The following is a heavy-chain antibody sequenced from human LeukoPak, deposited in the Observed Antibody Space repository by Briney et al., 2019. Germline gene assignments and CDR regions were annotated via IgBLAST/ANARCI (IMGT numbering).Heavy chain of an antibody. CDR3: ARGDILTGYYTPWYYYYYYGMDV. J-gene: IGHJ6*02. CDR1: GGSFSGYY. Sequence: SETLSLTCAVYGGSFSGYYWSWIRQPPGKGLEWIGEINHSGSTNYNPSLKSRVTISVDTSKNQFSLKLSSVTAADTAVYYCARGDILTGYYTPWYYYYYYGMDVWGQGTTVTVSS. D-gene: IGHD3-9*01. CDR2: INHSGST. V-gene: IGHV4-34*01.